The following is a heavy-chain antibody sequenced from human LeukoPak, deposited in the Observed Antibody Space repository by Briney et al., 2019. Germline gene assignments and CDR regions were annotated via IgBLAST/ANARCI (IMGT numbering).Heavy chain of an antibody. CDR2: ITTSGST. CDR1: GLTASHNVNNA. V-gene: IGHV3-23*01. CDR3: AKAPVWNYYYGLDV. Sequence: GGSLRLSCAASGLTASHNVNNAMSWVRHAPGKGLEWVSGITTSGSTYYADSVKGRFTISRENSNNTLYLRMDSLRAEDTAVYYCAKAPVWNYYYGLDVWGQGTTVTASS. J-gene: IGHJ6*02. D-gene: IGHD2-21*01.